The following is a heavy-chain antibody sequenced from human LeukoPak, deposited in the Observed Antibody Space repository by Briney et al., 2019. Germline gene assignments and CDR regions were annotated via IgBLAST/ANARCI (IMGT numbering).Heavy chain of an antibody. D-gene: IGHD6-13*01. CDR3: ASAYSSSWYYFDY. CDR2: ISSGSSYI. V-gene: IGHV3-21*01. Sequence: GGSLRLSCAASGFTFSAYTLSWVRQAPGKGLEWVSSISSGSSYIYYADSVKGRFTISRDNAKNSLYLQMNSLRAEDTAVYYCASAYSSSWYYFDYWGQGTLVAVSP. CDR1: GFTFSAYT. J-gene: IGHJ4*02.